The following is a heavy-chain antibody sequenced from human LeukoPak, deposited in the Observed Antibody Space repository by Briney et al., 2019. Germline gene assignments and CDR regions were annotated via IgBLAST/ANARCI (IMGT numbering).Heavy chain of an antibody. D-gene: IGHD6-13*01. CDR3: ARAYSSSWYDF. Sequence: GGSLRLSCAASGFTFSSYAMSWVRQAPGKGLEWVSGISGNSVSTYYADSVKGRFTISRDNSKKTLFLQMSSLRAEDAALYYCARAYSSSWYDFWGQGTLVTVSS. J-gene: IGHJ5*01. CDR2: ISGNSVST. CDR1: GFTFSSYA. V-gene: IGHV3-23*01.